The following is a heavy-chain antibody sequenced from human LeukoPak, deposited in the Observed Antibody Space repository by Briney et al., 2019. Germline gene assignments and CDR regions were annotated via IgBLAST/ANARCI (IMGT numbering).Heavy chain of an antibody. J-gene: IGHJ4*02. D-gene: IGHD2-15*01. CDR2: ISYDGSNK. Sequence: PGGSLRLSCAASGFTFSSYGMHWVRQAPGKGLEWVAVISYDGSNKYYADSVKGRFTISRDNSKNTLYLQMNSLRAEDTAVYYCAKDDRAAPFDYWGQGTLVTVSS. V-gene: IGHV3-30*18. CDR3: AKDDRAAPFDY. CDR1: GFTFSSYG.